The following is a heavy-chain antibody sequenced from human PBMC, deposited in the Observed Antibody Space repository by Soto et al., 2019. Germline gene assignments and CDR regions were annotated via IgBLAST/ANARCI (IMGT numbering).Heavy chain of an antibody. Sequence: PSETLSLTCTVSGGSISSYYWSWIRQPPGKGLEWIGYIYYSGSTNYNPSLKSRVTISVDTSKNQFSLKLSSVTAADTAAYYCARSVGYAWFDPWGQGTLVTVSS. CDR1: GGSISSYY. D-gene: IGHD5-12*01. CDR2: IYYSGST. V-gene: IGHV4-59*01. J-gene: IGHJ5*02. CDR3: ARSVGYAWFDP.